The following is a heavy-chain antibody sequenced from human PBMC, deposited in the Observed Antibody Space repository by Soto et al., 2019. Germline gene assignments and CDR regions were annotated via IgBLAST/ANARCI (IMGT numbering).Heavy chain of an antibody. CDR1: GFTFSSYG. V-gene: IGHV3-33*01. J-gene: IGHJ4*02. Sequence: GGSLRLSCAASGFTFSSYGMHWVRQAPGKGLEWVAVIWYDGSNKYYADSVKGRFTISRDNSKNTLYLQMNSLRAEDTAVYYCATLWFGELDDYWGQGTLVTVSS. CDR3: ATLWFGELDDY. CDR2: IWYDGSNK. D-gene: IGHD3-10*01.